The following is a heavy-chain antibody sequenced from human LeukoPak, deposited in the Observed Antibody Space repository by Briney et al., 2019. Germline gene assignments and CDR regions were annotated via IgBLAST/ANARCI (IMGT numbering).Heavy chain of an antibody. Sequence: SETLSLTCTVSGGSLRDYYWTWVRQPPGKGLEGVGYMYYSGRTNYNPSLKRRVTISVDTSTTQFSLKLTSVTAADTAVYYCARLGPGGHGEFDYWGQGTLVTVSS. CDR1: GGSLRDYY. V-gene: IGHV4-59*01. J-gene: IGHJ4*02. CDR2: MYYSGRT. CDR3: ARLGPGGHGEFDY. D-gene: IGHD3-10*01.